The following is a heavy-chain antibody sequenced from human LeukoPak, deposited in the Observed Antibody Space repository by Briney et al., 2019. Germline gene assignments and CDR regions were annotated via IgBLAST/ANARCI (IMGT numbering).Heavy chain of an antibody. CDR3: ARRGLYGSGSYLDY. CDR1: GGSISSGGYS. CDR2: IYHSGST. J-gene: IGHJ4*02. V-gene: IGHV4-30-2*01. Sequence: SQTLSLTCAVSGGSISSGGYSWSWIRQPPGKGLEWIGCIYHSGSTYYNPSLKSRVTISVDRSKNQFSLKLSSVTAADTAVYYCARRGLYGSGSYLDYWGQGTLVTVSS. D-gene: IGHD3-10*01.